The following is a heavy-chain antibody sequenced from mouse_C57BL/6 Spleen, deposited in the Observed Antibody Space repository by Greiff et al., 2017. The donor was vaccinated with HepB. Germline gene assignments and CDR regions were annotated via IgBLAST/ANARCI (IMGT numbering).Heavy chain of an antibody. J-gene: IGHJ3*01. CDR1: GFSFNTYA. CDR3: VIFDYDAGFAY. CDR2: IRSKSNNYAT. D-gene: IGHD2-4*01. Sequence: EVHLVESGGGLVQPKGSLKLSCAASGFSFNTYAMNWVRQAPGKGLEWVARIRSKSNNYATYYADSVKDRFTISRDDSESMLYLQMNNVKTEDTAMYYCVIFDYDAGFAYWGQGTLVTVSA. V-gene: IGHV10-1*01.